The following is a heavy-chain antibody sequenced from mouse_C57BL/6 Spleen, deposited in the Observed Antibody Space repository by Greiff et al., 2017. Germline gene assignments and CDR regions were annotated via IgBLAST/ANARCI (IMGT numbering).Heavy chain of an antibody. D-gene: IGHD1-1*01. Sequence: VQLQQSGAELMKPGASVKLSCKATGYTFTGYWIEWVKQRPGHGLEWIGEILPGSGSTNYNEKFKGKATFTADTSSNTAYMQLSSLTTEDSAIYYCASSHYHGSSYYYAMDYWGQGTSVTVSS. J-gene: IGHJ4*01. CDR3: ASSHYHGSSYYYAMDY. V-gene: IGHV1-9*01. CDR1: GYTFTGYW. CDR2: ILPGSGST.